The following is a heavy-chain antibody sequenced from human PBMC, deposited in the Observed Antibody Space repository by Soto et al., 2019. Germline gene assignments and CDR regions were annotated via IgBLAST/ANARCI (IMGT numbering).Heavy chain of an antibody. J-gene: IGHJ3*02. Sequence: ASVKVSCKASGGTFSSYAISWVRQAPGQGLEWMGGIIPILGIANYAQKFQGRVTITADKSTSTAYMELSSLRSEDTAVYYCARDKLCSGGSCYSAFDIWGQGTMVTVSS. CDR3: ARDKLCSGGSCYSAFDI. V-gene: IGHV1-69*10. CDR1: GGTFSSYA. D-gene: IGHD2-15*01. CDR2: IIPILGIA.